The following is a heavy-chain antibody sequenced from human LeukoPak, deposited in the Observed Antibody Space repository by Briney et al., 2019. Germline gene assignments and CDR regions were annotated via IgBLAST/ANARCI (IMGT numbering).Heavy chain of an antibody. CDR1: GYTFTGYY. D-gene: IGHD2-15*01. V-gene: IGHV1-46*01. J-gene: IGHJ6*03. CDR2: INPRGGRT. Sequence: GASVKVSCKASGYTFTGYYMHWVRQAPGQGLEWMGIINPRGGRTSYAQKFQGRVSMTRDMSTSTVYMELSSLRSEDTAVYYCARTSEGYSRGGSCWDYYYYMDVWGKGTTVTVSS. CDR3: ARTSEGYSRGGSCWDYYYYMDV.